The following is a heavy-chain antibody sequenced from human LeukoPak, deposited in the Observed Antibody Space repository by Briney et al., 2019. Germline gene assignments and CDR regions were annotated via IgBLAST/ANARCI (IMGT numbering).Heavy chain of an antibody. J-gene: IGHJ4*02. CDR1: GGAISGGQY. Sequence: SETLSLTCTVSGGAISGGQYWTWIRQRPGKGLEWIGYIYHSGSTYYNPSLKSRLTISIDTSENQFSLKLSSVTAADTAVYYCARATSGYESFFDYWGQGTLVLVSS. D-gene: IGHD5-12*01. V-gene: IGHV4-31*03. CDR2: IYHSGST. CDR3: ARATSGYESFFDY.